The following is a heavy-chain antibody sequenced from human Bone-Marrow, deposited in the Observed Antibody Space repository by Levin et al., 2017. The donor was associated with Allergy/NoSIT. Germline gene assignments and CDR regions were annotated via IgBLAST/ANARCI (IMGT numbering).Heavy chain of an antibody. V-gene: IGHV3-30*18. CDR1: GFTFSNYG. CDR3: VKDLQMGY. Sequence: GGSLRLSCAASGFTFSNYGMHWVRQAPGKGLEWVAVISDDGKTKKYGDSVKGRFTISRDSSKNTLYLQMNSLRTEDTAVYYCVKDLQMGYWGQGTRVTVSS. CDR2: ISDDGKTK. J-gene: IGHJ4*02. D-gene: IGHD4-11*01.